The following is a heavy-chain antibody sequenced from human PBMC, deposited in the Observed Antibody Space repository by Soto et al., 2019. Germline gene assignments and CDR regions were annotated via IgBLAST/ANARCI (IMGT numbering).Heavy chain of an antibody. D-gene: IGHD3-16*01. CDR3: ARDHDYVWGSHRNWLGP. J-gene: IGHJ5*02. V-gene: IGHV4-34*01. CDR2: INYSEDT. Sequence: QMQLQQWGTGLLTPSETLSLTCAVYRGALSGYSWNWIRQPPGKGLEWFGEINYSEDTNPTYNPSLKSRVTISADRTNNQFFLRLTSETAADTAVYYCARDHDYVWGSHRNWLGPWGQGTPVIVSS. CDR1: RGALSGYS.